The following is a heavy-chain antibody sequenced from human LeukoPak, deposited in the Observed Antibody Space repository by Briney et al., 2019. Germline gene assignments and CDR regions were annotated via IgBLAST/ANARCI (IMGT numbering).Heavy chain of an antibody. D-gene: IGHD6-13*01. Sequence: GASVKVSCKASGDSFTINDVNWVRQATGQGLVWMGWMNPNSGNTGYAQKFQGRVTMTRNTSINTAYMELTDLRSEDTAVYYCARVTAGGTWTFDIWGQGTTVTVSS. CDR2: MNPNSGNT. CDR3: ARVTAGGTWTFDI. V-gene: IGHV1-8*01. CDR1: GDSFTIND. J-gene: IGHJ3*02.